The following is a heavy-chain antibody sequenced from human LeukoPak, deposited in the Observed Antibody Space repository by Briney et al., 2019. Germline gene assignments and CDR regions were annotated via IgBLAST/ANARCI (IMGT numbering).Heavy chain of an antibody. V-gene: IGHV3-30*02. J-gene: IGHJ4*02. Sequence: GGSLRLSCAASGFTFSSYGMHWVRQAPGKGLEWVAFIRYDGSNKYYADSVKGRFTISRDNSKNTLYLQMNSLRAEDTAVYYCAKEKDYGSGSFSFDYWGRGTLVTVSS. CDR2: IRYDGSNK. CDR1: GFTFSSYG. D-gene: IGHD3-10*01. CDR3: AKEKDYGSGSFSFDY.